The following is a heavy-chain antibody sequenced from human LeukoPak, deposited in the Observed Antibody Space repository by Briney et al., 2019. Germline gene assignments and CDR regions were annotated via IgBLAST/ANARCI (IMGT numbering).Heavy chain of an antibody. Sequence: TGGSLRLSCAASGFTFSNYAMIWVRQAPGKGLEWVSGISVSGANTYYADSVKGRFTISRDNSKNTLYLQMSSLRAVDAAVYYCAKAPVTSCRGAYCYPFDYWGQGTLVTVSS. CDR2: ISVSGANT. CDR3: AKAPVTSCRGAYCYPFDY. D-gene: IGHD2-21*01. V-gene: IGHV3-23*01. J-gene: IGHJ4*02. CDR1: GFTFSNYA.